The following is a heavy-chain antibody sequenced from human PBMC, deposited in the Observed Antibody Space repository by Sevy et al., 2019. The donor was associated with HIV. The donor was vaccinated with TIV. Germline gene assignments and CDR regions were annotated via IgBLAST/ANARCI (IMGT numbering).Heavy chain of an antibody. CDR3: ARKGGYSNYEGAYYSDY. J-gene: IGHJ4*02. V-gene: IGHV3-30-3*01. CDR1: GFTFNSYA. D-gene: IGHD4-4*01. CDR2: ISYDGSNK. Sequence: GGSLRLSCVASGFTFNSYAMHWVRQAPGKGLEWVAVISYDGSNKYYADSVKGRFTISRDNSKNTLYLQMNSLRAEDTAVYYCARKGGYSNYEGAYYSDYWGQGTLVTVSS.